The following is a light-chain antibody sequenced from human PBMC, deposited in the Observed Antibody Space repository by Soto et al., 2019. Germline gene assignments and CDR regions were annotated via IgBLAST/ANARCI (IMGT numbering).Light chain of an antibody. CDR2: GAS. Sequence: EIVMTQSPATLSVSPGERATLSCRASRSVSSYLAWYQQKPGQAPRLLIYGASTRATGIPARFSGSGSGTEFTLTISSLQSEDFAVYYCQQYNNWPPHTFGQGTKLEIK. J-gene: IGKJ2*01. CDR3: QQYNNWPPHT. V-gene: IGKV3-15*01. CDR1: RSVSSY.